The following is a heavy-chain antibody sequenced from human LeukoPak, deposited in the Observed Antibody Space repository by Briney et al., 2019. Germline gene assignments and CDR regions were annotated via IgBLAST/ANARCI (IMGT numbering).Heavy chain of an antibody. CDR3: AKVGCSGGSCYQYDAFDS. J-gene: IGHJ3*02. CDR2: INSDGSST. Sequence: GGSLRLSCAASGFTFSSYWMHWVRQAPGKGLVWVSRINSDGSSTSYADSVKGRFTISRDNAKNTLYLQMNSLRAEDTAVYYCAKVGCSGGSCYQYDAFDSWGQGTMVTVSS. V-gene: IGHV3-74*01. CDR1: GFTFSSYW. D-gene: IGHD2-15*01.